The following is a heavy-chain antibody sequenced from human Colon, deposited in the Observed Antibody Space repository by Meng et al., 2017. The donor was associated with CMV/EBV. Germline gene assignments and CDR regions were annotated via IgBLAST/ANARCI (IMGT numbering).Heavy chain of an antibody. V-gene: IGHV4-39*07. CDR2: IFYSGTT. D-gene: IGHD2-15*01. CDR3: ARENCGGGSCYDS. Sequence: SETLSLTCTVSDGSISSSSHYWGWIRQPPGKGLEWIGSIFYSGTTTYNPSLKSRVTMSVDTSKNQFSLKLSSVTAADTAVYYCARENCGGGSCYDSWGQGTLVTVSS. CDR1: DGSISSSSHY. J-gene: IGHJ5*01.